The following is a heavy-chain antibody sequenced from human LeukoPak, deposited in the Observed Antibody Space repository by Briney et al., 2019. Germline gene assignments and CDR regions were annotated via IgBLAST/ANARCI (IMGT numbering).Heavy chain of an antibody. Sequence: SETLSLTCTVSGGSISSYYWSWIRQPPGKGLEWIGYIYYSGSTNYNPSLKSRVTISVDTSKNQFSLKLSSVTAADTAVYYCAGPNYFDYWGQGTLVTVSS. CDR2: IYYSGST. J-gene: IGHJ4*02. CDR3: AGPNYFDY. V-gene: IGHV4-59*01. CDR1: GGSISSYY.